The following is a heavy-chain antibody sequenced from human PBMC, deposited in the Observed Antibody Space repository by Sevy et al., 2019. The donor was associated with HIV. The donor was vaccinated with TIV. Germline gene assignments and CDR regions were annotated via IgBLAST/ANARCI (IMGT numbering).Heavy chain of an antibody. CDR3: ARDRTYGSFIDY. CDR1: GFTFSTYN. D-gene: IGHD3-10*01. V-gene: IGHV3-21*01. CDR2: IWSSSSYI. J-gene: IGHJ4*02. Sequence: GGSLRLSCAASGFTFSTYNMNWVRQAPGKGLEWVSSIWSSSSYIYYADSVKGRFTISRDNAKNSLYLQMNSLKFEDTAVYYCARDRTYGSFIDYWGQGTLVTVSS.